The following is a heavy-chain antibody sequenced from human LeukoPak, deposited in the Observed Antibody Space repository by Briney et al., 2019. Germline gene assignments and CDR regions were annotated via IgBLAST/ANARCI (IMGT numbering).Heavy chain of an antibody. J-gene: IGHJ1*01. CDR1: GFSVSSNY. Sequence: PAGSLRLSCAASGFSVSSNYMSWVRQAPGKGLEWVSVISVGGDTYYADSVKGRFTLSIDNSKNTVYLQLNSLRAEDTAVYYCARDRYCSGGTCNQHWGQGTLVTISS. V-gene: IGHV3-53*01. CDR3: ARDRYCSGGTCNQH. CDR2: ISVGGDT. D-gene: IGHD2-15*01.